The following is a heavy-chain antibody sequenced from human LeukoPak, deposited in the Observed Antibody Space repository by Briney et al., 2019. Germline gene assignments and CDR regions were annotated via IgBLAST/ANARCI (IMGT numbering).Heavy chain of an antibody. D-gene: IGHD5-24*01. J-gene: IGHJ4*02. CDR3: ARTAMASIADYFDY. CDR1: SGSVSGHY. V-gene: IGHV4-59*02. CDR2: IHYSGST. Sequence: SETLSLTCTVSSGSVSGHYWSWIRQPPGKGLEWIGYIHYSGSTNSNPSLKSRVTPSIDTSKNQFSLELRSVTAADTAVFYCARTAMASIADYFDYWGQGLMVTVSS.